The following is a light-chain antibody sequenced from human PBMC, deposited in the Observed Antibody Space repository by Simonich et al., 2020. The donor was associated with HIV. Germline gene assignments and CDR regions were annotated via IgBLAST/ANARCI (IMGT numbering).Light chain of an antibody. J-gene: IGKJ4*01. CDR3: QQYNDWPT. CDR2: GAA. Sequence: VMTQSPVTLSVSPGERATLSCRASHSVRKHLAWYQQKPGQAPRLVISGAATRATGIPARFSGSVSVTEFTLTISILQSEDFALYYCQQYNDWPTFGGGTKVEIK. V-gene: IGKV3-15*01. CDR1: HSVRKH.